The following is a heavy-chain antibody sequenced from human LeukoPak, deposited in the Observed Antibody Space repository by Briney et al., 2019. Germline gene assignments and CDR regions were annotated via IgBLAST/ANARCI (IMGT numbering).Heavy chain of an antibody. V-gene: IGHV4-39*01. J-gene: IGHJ4*02. Sequence: SETLSLTCTVSGGSISSSSCYWGWIRQPPGKGLEWIGSIYYSGSTYYNPSLKSRVTISVDTSKNQFSLKLSSVTAADTAVYYCARHVAAAGTYYFDYWGQGTLVTVSS. D-gene: IGHD6-13*01. CDR1: GGSISSSSCY. CDR2: IYYSGST. CDR3: ARHVAAAGTYYFDY.